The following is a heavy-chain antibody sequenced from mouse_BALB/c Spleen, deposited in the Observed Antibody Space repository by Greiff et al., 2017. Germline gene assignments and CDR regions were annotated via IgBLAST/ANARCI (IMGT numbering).Heavy chain of an antibody. Sequence: EVKLLESGPGLVKPSQSLSLTCTVTGYSITSDYAWNWIRQFPGNKLEWMGYISYSGSTSYNPSLKSRISITRDTSKNQFFLQLNSVTTEDTATYYCARGGYHYYAMDYWGQGTSVTVSS. CDR2: ISYSGST. CDR3: ARGGYHYYAMDY. V-gene: IGHV3-2*02. D-gene: IGHD2-2*01. CDR1: GYSITSDYA. J-gene: IGHJ4*01.